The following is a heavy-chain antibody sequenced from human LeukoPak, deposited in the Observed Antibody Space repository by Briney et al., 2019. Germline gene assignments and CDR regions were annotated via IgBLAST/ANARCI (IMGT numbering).Heavy chain of an antibody. V-gene: IGHV3-23*01. CDR3: AKGLSYSKYYDFWSGSGTFDY. CDR2: ISGSGGST. CDR1: GFTFSSYA. D-gene: IGHD3-3*01. Sequence: GGSLRLSCAASGFTFSSYAMSWVRQAPGKGLEWVSAISGSGGSTYYADSVKGRFTISRDNSKNTLYLQMNSLRAEDTAVYYCAKGLSYSKYYDFWSGSGTFDYWGQGTLVTVP. J-gene: IGHJ4*02.